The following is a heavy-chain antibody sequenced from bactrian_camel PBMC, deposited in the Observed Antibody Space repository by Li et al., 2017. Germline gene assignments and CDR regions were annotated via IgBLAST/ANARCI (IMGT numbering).Heavy chain of an antibody. J-gene: IGHJ4*01. V-gene: IGHV3-2*01. D-gene: IGHD3*01. CDR1: DLTYDYY. Sequence: HVQLVESGGGSVQAGGSLTLSCEVSDLTYDYYMGWFRPVPGKAREAVAIIEIDLTPTYSDSVKGRFTISKDNAKNTVYLQMNSLKIEDTAVYHCALGSSRQATMTARGKGTQVTVS. CDR2: IEIDLTP.